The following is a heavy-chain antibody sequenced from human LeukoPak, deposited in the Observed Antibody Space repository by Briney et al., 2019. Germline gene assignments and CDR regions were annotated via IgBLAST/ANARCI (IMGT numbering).Heavy chain of an antibody. CDR2: ISSSGGST. J-gene: IGHJ4*02. Sequence: GGSLRLSCAASGFNFDEYGMSWVRQAPGKGLEWVSAISSSGGSTYYADSVKGRFTISRDNSKNTLYLQMNSLRAEDTAVYYCAKVHGAGYYLPYFDYWGQGTLVTVSS. CDR1: GFNFDEYG. V-gene: IGHV3-23*01. D-gene: IGHD3-22*01. CDR3: AKVHGAGYYLPYFDY.